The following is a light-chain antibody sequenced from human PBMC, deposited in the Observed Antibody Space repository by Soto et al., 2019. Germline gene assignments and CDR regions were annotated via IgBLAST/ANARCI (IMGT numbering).Light chain of an antibody. CDR1: SSDVGGYNY. J-gene: IGLJ2*01. V-gene: IGLV2-11*01. Sequence: QSVLTQPASVSGSPGQSITISCTGTSSDVGGYNYVSWYQQHPGKAPKLIIYDVTKRPSGVPDRFPGSKSGNTASLIISGLQAADEAEYYCCCCSYAGSSSFRVLFGGGTQLTVL. CDR2: DVT. CDR3: CSYAGSSSFRVL.